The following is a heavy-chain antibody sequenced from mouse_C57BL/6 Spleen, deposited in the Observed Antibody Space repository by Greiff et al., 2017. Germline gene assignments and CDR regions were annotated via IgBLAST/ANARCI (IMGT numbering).Heavy chain of an antibody. Sequence: QVQLQQPGAELVKPGASVKLSCKASGYTFTSYWMQWVKQRPGQGLEWIGEIDPSDSYTNYNQKFKGKATLTVDTASSTAYMQLSSLTSEDSAVYYCASLGRSFDYWGQGTTLTVSS. J-gene: IGHJ2*01. CDR3: ASLGRSFDY. V-gene: IGHV1-50*01. CDR2: IDPSDSYT. CDR1: GYTFTSYW. D-gene: IGHD1-1*01.